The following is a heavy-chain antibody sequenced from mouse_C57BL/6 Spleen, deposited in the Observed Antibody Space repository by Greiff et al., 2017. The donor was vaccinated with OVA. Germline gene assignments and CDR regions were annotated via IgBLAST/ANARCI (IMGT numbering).Heavy chain of an antibody. CDR2: IYPGSGNT. J-gene: IGHJ3*01. Sequence: VQLQQSGAELVRPGASVKLSCKASGYTFTDYYINWVKQRPGQGLEWIARIYPGSGNTYYNEKFKGKATLTAEKSSSTAYMQLSSLTSEDSAVYFCARGELGSFAYWGQGTLVTVSA. CDR1: GYTFTDYY. D-gene: IGHD4-1*01. V-gene: IGHV1-76*01. CDR3: ARGELGSFAY.